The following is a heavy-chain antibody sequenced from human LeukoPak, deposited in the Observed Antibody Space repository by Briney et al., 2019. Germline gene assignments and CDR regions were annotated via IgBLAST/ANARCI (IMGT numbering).Heavy chain of an antibody. V-gene: IGHV1-46*01. CDR3: ARDSSSWYVFDY. CDR1: GYTFSNYN. J-gene: IGHJ4*02. Sequence: ASVKVSCKASGYTFSNYNIHWVRQAPGQGLEWMGIVNPSGDSTNYAQKFQGRVTITADESTSTAYMELSSLRSEDTAVYYCARDSSSWYVFDYWGQGTLVTVSS. CDR2: VNPSGDST. D-gene: IGHD6-13*01.